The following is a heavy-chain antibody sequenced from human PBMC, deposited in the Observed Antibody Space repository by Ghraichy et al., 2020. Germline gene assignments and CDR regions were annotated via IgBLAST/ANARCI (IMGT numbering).Heavy chain of an antibody. CDR3: ARGAMVRGVIITVIDYYYYMDV. Sequence: ESLNISCAVYGGSFSGYYWSWIRQPPGKGLEWIGEINHSGSTNYNPSLKSRVTISVDTSKNQFSLKLSSVTAADTAVYYCARGAMVRGVIITVIDYYYYMDVWGKGTTVTVSS. CDR2: INHSGST. CDR1: GGSFSGYY. V-gene: IGHV4-34*01. D-gene: IGHD3-10*01. J-gene: IGHJ6*03.